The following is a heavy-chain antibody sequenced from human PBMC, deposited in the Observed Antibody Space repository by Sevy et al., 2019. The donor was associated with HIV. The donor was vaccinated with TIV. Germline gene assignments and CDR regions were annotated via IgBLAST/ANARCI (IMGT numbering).Heavy chain of an antibody. CDR3: ARFVGYCSGGRCSIIDF. V-gene: IGHV3-30*04. J-gene: IGHJ4*02. D-gene: IGHD2-15*01. Sequence: GGSLRLSCAASGFSLSDHAVSWVRQTPGKGLEWLAVISYNGRNQYYADSVKGRFTMPKDDSKNTLYLQLNSLRAEDTAVYYCARFVGYCSGGRCSIIDFWGQGTLVTVSS. CDR2: ISYNGRNQ. CDR1: GFSLSDHA.